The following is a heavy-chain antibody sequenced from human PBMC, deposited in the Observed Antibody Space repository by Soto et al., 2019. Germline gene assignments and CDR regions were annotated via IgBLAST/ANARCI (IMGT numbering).Heavy chain of an antibody. V-gene: IGHV4-30-4*01. CDR3: GRDSSYDFWSEMDV. CDR2: IYYSGTT. D-gene: IGHD3-3*01. Sequence: QVQLQESGPGLVTPSPTLSLTCTVSGGSISSGDYYWSWLRQPTGKGLEWIGNIYYSGTTYYNPYLRRRLTISVDTSKNQCCLKLSSVTAADTTVYYGGRDSSYDFWSEMDVCGQGTTVTVSS. CDR1: GGSISSGDYY. J-gene: IGHJ6*02.